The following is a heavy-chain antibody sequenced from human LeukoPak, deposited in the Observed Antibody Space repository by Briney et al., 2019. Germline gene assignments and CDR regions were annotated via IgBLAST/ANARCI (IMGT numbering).Heavy chain of an antibody. D-gene: IGHD3-22*01. Sequence: PSETLSLTCAVYGGSFSGYYWSWIRQPPGKGLEWIGEINHSGSTNYNPSLKSRVTISVDTPKNQFSLKLSSVTAADTAVYYCARHGYYYDSSGYYSLYYYYYMDVWGKGTTVTISS. V-gene: IGHV4-34*01. CDR2: INHSGST. CDR1: GGSFSGYY. CDR3: ARHGYYYDSSGYYSLYYYYYMDV. J-gene: IGHJ6*03.